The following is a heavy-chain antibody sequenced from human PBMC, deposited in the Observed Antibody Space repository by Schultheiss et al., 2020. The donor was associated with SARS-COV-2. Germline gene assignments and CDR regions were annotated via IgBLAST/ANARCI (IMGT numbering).Heavy chain of an antibody. CDR1: GGSISSYY. V-gene: IGHV4-59*12. Sequence: SETLSLTCTVSGGSISSYYWGWIRQPPGKGLEWIGSIYHSGSTNYNPSLKSRVIMSLDTSNSQFSLKLNSVTAADTAVYYCATGSYGMDVWGQGTTVTVSS. CDR2: IYHSGST. CDR3: ATGSYGMDV. J-gene: IGHJ6*02.